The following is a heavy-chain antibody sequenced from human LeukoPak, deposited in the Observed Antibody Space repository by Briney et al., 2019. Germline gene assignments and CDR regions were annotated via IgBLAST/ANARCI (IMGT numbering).Heavy chain of an antibody. CDR2: VSAYNGNT. D-gene: IGHD3-22*01. Sequence: ASVKVSCKASGYTFTSYGISWVRQAPGQGLEWMGWVSAYNGNTNYAQKLQGRVTMTTDTSTSTAYMGLRSLRSDDTAVYYCAKDSDYYDSSGYYYLYYFDYWGQGTLVTVSS. J-gene: IGHJ4*02. V-gene: IGHV1-18*01. CDR1: GYTFTSYG. CDR3: AKDSDYYDSSGYYYLYYFDY.